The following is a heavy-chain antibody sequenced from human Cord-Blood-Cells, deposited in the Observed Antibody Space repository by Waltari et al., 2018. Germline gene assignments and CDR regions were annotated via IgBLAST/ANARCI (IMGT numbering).Heavy chain of an antibody. Sequence: CAASGFTFSGSAMHWVRQASGKGLEWVGRIRSKANSYATAYAASVKGRFTISRDDSKNTAYLQMNSLKTEDTAVYYCTRLYGDYDYWGQGTLVTVSS. CDR1: GFTFSGSA. V-gene: IGHV3-73*01. CDR3: TRLYGDYDY. J-gene: IGHJ4*02. D-gene: IGHD4-17*01. CDR2: IRSKANSYAT.